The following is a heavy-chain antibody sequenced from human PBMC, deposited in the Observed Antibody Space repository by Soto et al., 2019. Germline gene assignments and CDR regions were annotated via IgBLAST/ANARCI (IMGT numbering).Heavy chain of an antibody. CDR1: GYTFTSCY. D-gene: IGHD3-22*01. CDR2: MNPNSGNT. Sequence: ASVNVSCKSSGYTFTSCYINWGRGATGQGLEWMGGMNPNSGNTGYAQKFQGRVTMTRNTSISTAYMELSSLRSEDTAVYYCARGRHRGYYDSSGYQYYYYGMDVWGQGTTVTVSS. CDR3: ARGRHRGYYDSSGYQYYYYGMDV. J-gene: IGHJ6*02. V-gene: IGHV1-8*02.